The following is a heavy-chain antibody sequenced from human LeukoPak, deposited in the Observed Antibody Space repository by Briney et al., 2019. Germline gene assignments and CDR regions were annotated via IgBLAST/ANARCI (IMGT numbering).Heavy chain of an antibody. CDR3: ARGYSYAETTFDY. D-gene: IGHD5-18*01. CDR2: IIPIFCTA. V-gene: IGHV1-69*06. Sequence: SVKVSCKASGGTFSSYAISWVRQAPGQGLEWMGGIIPIFCTANYAQKFQGRVTTTADKSTSTAYMELSSLRSEDTAVYYCARGYSYAETTFDYWGQGTLVTVSS. CDR1: GGTFSSYA. J-gene: IGHJ4*02.